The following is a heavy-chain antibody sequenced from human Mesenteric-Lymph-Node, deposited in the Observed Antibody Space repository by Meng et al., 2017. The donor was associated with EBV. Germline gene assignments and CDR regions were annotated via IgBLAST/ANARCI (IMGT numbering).Heavy chain of an antibody. Sequence: QVQVQQWSAGLWKPSGTLSFTGAVYGGSFSGYYWSWVRQPPGKGLEWIGEINHSGSTNYNPSLKSRVTISVDTSKNQFSLKLSSVTAADTAVYYCARGYLHYDYIWGSYTYFDYWGQGTLVTVSS. CDR3: ARGYLHYDYIWGSYTYFDY. CDR2: INHSGST. CDR1: GGSFSGYY. V-gene: IGHV4-34*01. J-gene: IGHJ4*02. D-gene: IGHD3-16*01.